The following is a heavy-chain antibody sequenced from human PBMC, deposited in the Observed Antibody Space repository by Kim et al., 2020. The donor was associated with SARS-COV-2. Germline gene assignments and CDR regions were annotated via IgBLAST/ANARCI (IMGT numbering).Heavy chain of an antibody. J-gene: IGHJ6*03. Sequence: SVKVSCKASGGTFSSYVINWVRQAPGQGLEWMGRIIPILSVSHYAQRFQGRVTITADKSTSTAYMELNSLRSDDTAVYYCAADCGYYCHYYNYYMDVWGKGTTVSVSS. CDR3: AADCGYYCHYYNYYMDV. CDR2: IIPILSVS. V-gene: IGHV1-69*04. D-gene: IGHD3-22*01. CDR1: GGTFSSYV.